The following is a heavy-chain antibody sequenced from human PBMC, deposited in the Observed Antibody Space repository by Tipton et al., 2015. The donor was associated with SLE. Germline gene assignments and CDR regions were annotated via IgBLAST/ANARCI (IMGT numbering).Heavy chain of an antibody. D-gene: IGHD3-22*01. Sequence: QVQLVQSGAEVKKPGSSVKVSCKASGGTFSSYAISWVRQAPGQGLEWMGGIIPIFGTANYAQKFQGRVTITADKSTCTAYMELSSLRSEDTAVYYCARTGRNYYYDSSGYYGFDYWGQGTLVTVSS. J-gene: IGHJ4*02. CDR1: GGTFSSYA. V-gene: IGHV1-69*06. CDR2: IIPIFGTA. CDR3: ARTGRNYYYDSSGYYGFDY.